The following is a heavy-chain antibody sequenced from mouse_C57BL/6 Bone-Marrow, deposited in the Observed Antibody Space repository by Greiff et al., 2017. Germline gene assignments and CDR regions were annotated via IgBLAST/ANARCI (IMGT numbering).Heavy chain of an antibody. J-gene: IGHJ2*01. D-gene: IGHD3-3*01. CDR3: AREGREG. Sequence: QVQLQQSGAELVRPGASVKLSCKASGYTFTSYGISWVKQRTGQGLEWIGEIYPRSGSTYYNEKFKGKATLTVDKSSRTAYMELRSLPSEDSAVYCCAREGREGWGQGTTLTVSS. V-gene: IGHV1-81*01. CDR1: GYTFTSYG. CDR2: IYPRSGST.